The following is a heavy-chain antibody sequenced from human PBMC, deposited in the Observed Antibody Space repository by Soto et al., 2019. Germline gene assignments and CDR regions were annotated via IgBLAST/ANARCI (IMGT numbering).Heavy chain of an antibody. CDR3: ARHQSHSSSYVDP. CDR2: IYHTGST. J-gene: IGHJ5*02. V-gene: IGHV4-59*08. Sequence: SETLSLTCTVSGDSINPYYWSWIRQPPGKGLEWIAYIYHTGSTYYNPSLKSRVTISVDTPKNQFSLKLSSVTAADTAVYYCARHQSHSSSYVDPWGQGTLVTVSS. D-gene: IGHD6-13*01. CDR1: GDSINPYY.